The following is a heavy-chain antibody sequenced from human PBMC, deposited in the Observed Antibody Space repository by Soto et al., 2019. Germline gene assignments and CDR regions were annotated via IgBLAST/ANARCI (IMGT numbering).Heavy chain of an antibody. CDR3: AKDLYGPEIQLWLPDY. J-gene: IGHJ4*02. CDR2: ISGSGGST. V-gene: IGHV3-23*01. D-gene: IGHD5-18*01. CDR1: GFTFSSYA. Sequence: GGSLRLSCAASGFTFSSYAMSWVRQAPGKGLEWVSAISGSGGSTYYADSVKGRFTISRDNSKNTLYLQMNSLRAEDTAVYYCAKDLYGPEIQLWLPDYWGQGTLVTVSS.